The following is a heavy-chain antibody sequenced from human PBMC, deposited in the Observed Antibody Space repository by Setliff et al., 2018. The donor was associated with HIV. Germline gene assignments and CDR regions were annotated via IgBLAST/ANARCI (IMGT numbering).Heavy chain of an antibody. CDR1: GYTFTAYY. CDR3: ARQDHSSVNSGSLYAFDV. D-gene: IGHD3-22*01. CDR2: IEPSSGGT. J-gene: IGHJ4*02. V-gene: IGHV1-2*06. Sequence: ASVKVSCKASGYTFTAYYIHWVRQAPGHGLQLMGRIEPSSGGTNYIQKFQGRVTITRDTSIYTVYMELTGLTSDDTAVYYCARQDHSSVNSGSLYAFDVWGQGALVTVSS.